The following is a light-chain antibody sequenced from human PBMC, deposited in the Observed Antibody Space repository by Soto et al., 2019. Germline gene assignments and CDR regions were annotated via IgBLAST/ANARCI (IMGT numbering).Light chain of an antibody. V-gene: IGLV2-14*01. CDR2: DVD. J-gene: IGLJ2*01. CDR3: SSYTTSSTVV. Sequence: QSALTQPASISGSPGQSITISCTGTNSDVGGYNYVSWYQQYPGKAPKLMIYDVDNRPSGVSYRFSGSKSGKTASLTISGIQAEDEADYYCSSYTTSSTVVFGGGTKLTV. CDR1: NSDVGGYNY.